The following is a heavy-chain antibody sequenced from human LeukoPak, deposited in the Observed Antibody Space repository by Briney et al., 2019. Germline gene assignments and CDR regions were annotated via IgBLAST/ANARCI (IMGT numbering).Heavy chain of an antibody. Sequence: SETLSLTCTVSGGSIRSYYWSWIRQPPGKGLEWIGEINHSGSTNYNPSLKSRVTISVDTSKNQFSLKLSSMTAADTAVYYCAREGSSGSNIDYWGQGTLVTVSS. J-gene: IGHJ4*02. D-gene: IGHD1-26*01. CDR2: INHSGST. CDR1: GGSIRSYY. V-gene: IGHV4-34*01. CDR3: AREGSSGSNIDY.